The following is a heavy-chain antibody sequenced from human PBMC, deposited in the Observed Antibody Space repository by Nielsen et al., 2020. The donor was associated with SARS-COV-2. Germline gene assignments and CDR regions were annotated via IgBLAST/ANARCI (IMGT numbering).Heavy chain of an antibody. CDR1: GGSISSYY. CDR3: ARARSYRGYYDY. CDR2: IYYSGST. Sequence: SETLSLTCTVSGGSISSYYWSWIRQPPGKGLEWIGYIYYSGSTNYNPSLKSRVTISVDTSKNQFSLKLSSVTAADTAVYYCARARSYRGYYDYWGQGTLVTVSS. D-gene: IGHD3-22*01. J-gene: IGHJ4*02. V-gene: IGHV4-59*12.